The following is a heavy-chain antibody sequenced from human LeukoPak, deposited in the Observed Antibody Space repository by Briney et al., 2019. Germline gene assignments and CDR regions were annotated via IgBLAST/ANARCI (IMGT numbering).Heavy chain of an antibody. D-gene: IGHD3-10*01. J-gene: IGHJ4*02. V-gene: IGHV4-59*02. CDR2: IYYSGST. Sequence: PSETLSLTCAVSAGSVSRFYWSWIRQPPGKGLEWIGYIYYSGSTHYNPSLKTRVTISVDTSKNQFSLKLNSVTAADTAVYYCARDLGPSRGFDYWGQGTLVTVSS. CDR1: AGSVSRFY. CDR3: ARDLGPSRGFDY.